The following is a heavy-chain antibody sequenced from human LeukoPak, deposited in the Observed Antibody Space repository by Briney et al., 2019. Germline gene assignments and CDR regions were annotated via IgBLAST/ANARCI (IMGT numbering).Heavy chain of an antibody. CDR3: ARLVDWFDP. CDR2: IYTSGST. Sequence: SETLSLTCIVSGGSISSGSYYWSCIRQPAGKGLEWIGRIYTSGSTNYNPSLKSRVTISVDTSKNQFSLKLSSVTAADTAVYYCARLVDWFDPWGQGTLVTVSS. D-gene: IGHD2-21*01. CDR1: GGSISSGSYY. J-gene: IGHJ5*02. V-gene: IGHV4-61*02.